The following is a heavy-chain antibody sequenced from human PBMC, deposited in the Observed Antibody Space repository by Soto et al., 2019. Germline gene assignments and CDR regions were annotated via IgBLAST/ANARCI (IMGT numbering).Heavy chain of an antibody. V-gene: IGHV3-48*02. CDR2: ISFSGNTI. CDR1: GFTFDDYG. D-gene: IGHD2-15*01. CDR3: AIRLDTLQFSDY. Sequence: VQLVESGGGLVQPGGSLRLSCAASGFTFDDYGMNWVRQAPGKRLAWVSFISFSGNTIYYADSVRGRFTISRDNAKSTLFLQMNSLRDDDTGTYYGAIRLDTLQFSDYWGQGTLVTVSS. J-gene: IGHJ4*02.